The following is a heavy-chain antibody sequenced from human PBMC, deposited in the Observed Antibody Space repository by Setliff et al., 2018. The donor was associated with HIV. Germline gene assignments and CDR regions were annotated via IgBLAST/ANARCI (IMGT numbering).Heavy chain of an antibody. V-gene: IGHV4-4*02. D-gene: IGHD2-2*01. Sequence: LSLTCAVSGGSISSDNRWTWVRQPPGKGLEWIGEIYHSEYTNYNASLKSRVSMSVDKSTNQFSLKLTSVTAADTAVYYCARGHCSGTNCYGVDYYGMDVWGQGTTVTVSS. CDR2: IYHSEYT. CDR3: ARGHCSGTNCYGVDYYGMDV. CDR1: GGSISSDNR. J-gene: IGHJ6*02.